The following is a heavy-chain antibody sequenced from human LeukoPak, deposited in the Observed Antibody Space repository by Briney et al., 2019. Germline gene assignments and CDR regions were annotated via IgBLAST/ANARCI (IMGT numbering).Heavy chain of an antibody. CDR1: GYTFTSYG. J-gene: IGHJ5*02. D-gene: IGHD1-7*01. V-gene: IGHV1-18*01. CDR3: ARDPARLLELTPGENWFDP. Sequence: ASVKVSCKASGYTFTSYGISWVRQAPGQGLEWMGWISAYNGNTNYAQKLQGRVTMTTDTSTSTAYMELRSLRSDDTAVYYCARDPARLLELTPGENWFDPWGPGTLVTVSS. CDR2: ISAYNGNT.